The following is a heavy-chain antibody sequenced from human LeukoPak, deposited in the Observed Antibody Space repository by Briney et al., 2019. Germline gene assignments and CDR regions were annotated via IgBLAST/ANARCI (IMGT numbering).Heavy chain of an antibody. D-gene: IGHD2-2*01. CDR2: IRYDGSNK. CDR1: GFTFSSYA. J-gene: IGHJ1*01. Sequence: GGSLRLSCAASGFTFSSYAMSWVRQAPGKGLEWVAFIRYDGSNKYYADSVKGRFTISRDNSKNTLYLQMNSLRAEDTAVYYCAKGRGGYCSSTSCPEYFQHWGQGTLVTVSS. CDR3: AKGRGGYCSSTSCPEYFQH. V-gene: IGHV3-30*02.